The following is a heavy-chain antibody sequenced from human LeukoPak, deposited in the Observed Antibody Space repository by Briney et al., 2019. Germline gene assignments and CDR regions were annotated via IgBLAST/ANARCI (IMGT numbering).Heavy chain of an antibody. CDR2: IREDGSEK. Sequence: GGSLRLSCAASGFTFSSYWMTWVRQTPGKGLEWVANIREDGSEKNYVDSVKGRFTISGDNANNILYLQMNSLRAEDTAMYYCARDETKGSSWFYYYGMDVWGQGTTVTVSS. J-gene: IGHJ6*02. CDR3: ARDETKGSSWFYYYGMDV. V-gene: IGHV3-7*03. D-gene: IGHD6-13*01. CDR1: GFTFSSYW.